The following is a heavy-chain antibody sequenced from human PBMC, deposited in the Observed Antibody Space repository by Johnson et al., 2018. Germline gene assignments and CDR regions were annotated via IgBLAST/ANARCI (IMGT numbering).Heavy chain of an antibody. J-gene: IGHJ3*02. CDR1: GFTFSSYA. Sequence: VQLVESGGGLVQPGGSLRLSCAASGFTFSSYAMTWVRQAPGKGLEWVSVMSGSGGSTDYAGSVKGRFTISRENSNNSLYLHMYSLRAGDTAIYYCGKAYGSGVICYSYTFDIWGQGTMVTVSS. CDR2: MSGSGGST. D-gene: IGHD2-15*01. CDR3: GKAYGSGVICYSYTFDI. V-gene: IGHV3-23*04.